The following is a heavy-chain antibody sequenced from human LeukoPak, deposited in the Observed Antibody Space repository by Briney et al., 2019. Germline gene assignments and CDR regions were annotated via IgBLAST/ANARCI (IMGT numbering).Heavy chain of an antibody. V-gene: IGHV1-69*13. CDR3: ARHGATYYFDY. Sequence: GASVKVSCKASGGTFSSYAISWVRQAPGQGLEWMGGIIPIFGTENYAQKFQGRVTITADESTSTAYMEPSSLRSEDTAVYYCARHGATYYFDYWGQGTLVTVSS. J-gene: IGHJ4*02. D-gene: IGHD1-26*01. CDR1: GGTFSSYA. CDR2: IIPIFGTE.